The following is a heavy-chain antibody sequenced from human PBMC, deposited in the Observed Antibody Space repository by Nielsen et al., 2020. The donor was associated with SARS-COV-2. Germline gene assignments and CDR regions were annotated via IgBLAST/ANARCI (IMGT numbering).Heavy chain of an antibody. CDR2: IDYSGST. Sequence: SETLSLTCTVSGGSISSYYWSWIRQPPGKGLEWIGYIDYSGSTNYNPSLKSRVTISVDTSKNQFSLKLSSVTAADTAVYYCARDQLWSSGYMDVWGKGTTVTVSS. J-gene: IGHJ6*03. V-gene: IGHV4-59*12. D-gene: IGHD5-18*01. CDR3: ARDQLWSSGYMDV. CDR1: GGSISSYY.